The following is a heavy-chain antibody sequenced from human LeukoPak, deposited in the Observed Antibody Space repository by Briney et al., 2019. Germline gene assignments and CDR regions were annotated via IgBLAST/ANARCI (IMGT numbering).Heavy chain of an antibody. CDR1: GGSISSGGYS. CDR2: IYHSGST. V-gene: IGHV4-30-2*01. D-gene: IGHD1-7*01. J-gene: IGHJ6*03. Sequence: PSQTLSLTCAVSGGSISSGGYSWSWIRQPPGKGLEWIGYIYHSGSTYYNPSLKSRVTISVDRSKNQFSLKLSSVTAADTAVYYCARHSRSGTISRYYYYYMDVWGKGTTVTVSS. CDR3: ARHSRSGTISRYYYYYMDV.